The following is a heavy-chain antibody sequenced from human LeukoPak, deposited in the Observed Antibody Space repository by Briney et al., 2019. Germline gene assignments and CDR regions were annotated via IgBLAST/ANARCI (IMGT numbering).Heavy chain of an antibody. Sequence: GGSLRLSCAASGFTVSSNYMSWVRRAPGKGLEWVSVIYSGGSTYYADSVKGRFTISRDNSKNTLYLQMNSLGAEDTAVYYCARDAGYSSSWSPIHYWGQGTLVTVSS. CDR3: ARDAGYSSSWSPIHY. J-gene: IGHJ4*02. D-gene: IGHD6-13*01. CDR1: GFTVSSNY. CDR2: IYSGGST. V-gene: IGHV3-53*01.